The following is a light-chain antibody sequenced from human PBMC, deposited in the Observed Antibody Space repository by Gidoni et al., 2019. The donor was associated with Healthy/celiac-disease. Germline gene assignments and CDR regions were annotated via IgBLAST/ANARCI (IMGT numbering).Light chain of an antibody. Sequence: ELVLTQSPATLSVSPGERATLSCRASQSVSSNLAWYQQKPGQAPRLLIYGASTRATGIPARFSGSGSGTEFTLTISRLQSEDFAVYYCQQYNNWPGYTFGQGTKLEIK. V-gene: IGKV3-15*01. J-gene: IGKJ2*01. CDR1: QSVSSN. CDR3: QQYNNWPGYT. CDR2: GAS.